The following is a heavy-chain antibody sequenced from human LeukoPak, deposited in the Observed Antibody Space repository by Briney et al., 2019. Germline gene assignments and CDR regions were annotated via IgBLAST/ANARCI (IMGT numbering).Heavy chain of an antibody. Sequence: GGSLRLSCAASGFTFSSYSMNWIRQAPGKGLEWVSYISSSGGTIYYADSVKGRFTISRDNSKNSLYLQMNSLRAEDTAVYYCARPDGYNYPYWGQGTLVTVSS. V-gene: IGHV3-48*04. CDR3: ARPDGYNYPY. D-gene: IGHD5-24*01. CDR1: GFTFSSYS. J-gene: IGHJ4*02. CDR2: ISSSGGTI.